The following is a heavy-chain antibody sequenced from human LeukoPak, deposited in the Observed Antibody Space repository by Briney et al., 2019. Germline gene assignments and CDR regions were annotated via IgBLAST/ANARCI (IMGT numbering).Heavy chain of an antibody. Sequence: ASVKVSCKTSGYTFASYFMHWVRQAPGQGLEWMGYIKPNSGVTNYAQKFRGRVTMTWDTSISTAYIELSGLTSDDTAIYYCARPTYCGSDCYFNFDYWGQGTLVTVSS. V-gene: IGHV1-2*02. D-gene: IGHD2-21*02. CDR1: GYTFASYF. CDR2: IKPNSGVT. CDR3: ARPTYCGSDCYFNFDY. J-gene: IGHJ4*02.